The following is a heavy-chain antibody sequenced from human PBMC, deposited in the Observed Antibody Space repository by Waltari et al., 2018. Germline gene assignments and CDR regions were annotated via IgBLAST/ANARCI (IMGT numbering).Heavy chain of an antibody. V-gene: IGHV3-30*02. CDR3: AKDYRGYYYYGMDV. Sequence: QVQLVESGGGVVQPGGSLRLSCAASGFTFSSYGMHWVRQAPGKGLEWVAFIRYDGSNKYYADSVKGRFTISRDNSKNTLYLQMNSLRAEDTAVYYCAKDYRGYYYYGMDVWGQGTTVTVSS. CDR2: IRYDGSNK. CDR1: GFTFSSYG. J-gene: IGHJ6*02.